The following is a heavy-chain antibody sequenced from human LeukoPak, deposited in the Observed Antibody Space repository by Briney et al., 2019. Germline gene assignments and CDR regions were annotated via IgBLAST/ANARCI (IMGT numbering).Heavy chain of an antibody. CDR2: INPSGGST. CDR1: GYTFTSYY. CDR3: AIDRCGGDCYSVTAYFDL. V-gene: IGHV1-46*01. Sequence: ASVKVSCKASGYTFTSYYMHWVRQAPGQGLEWMGIINPSGGSTSYAQKFQGRVTMTRDTSTSTVYMELSSLRSEDTAVYYCAIDRCGGDCYSVTAYFDLWGRGTLVAVSS. J-gene: IGHJ2*01. D-gene: IGHD2-21*02.